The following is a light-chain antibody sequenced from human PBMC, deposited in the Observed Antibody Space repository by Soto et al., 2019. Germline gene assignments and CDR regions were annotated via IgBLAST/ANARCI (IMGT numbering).Light chain of an antibody. CDR2: KAS. J-gene: IGKJ1*01. Sequence: DIPMTQSPSTLSGSVGDRVTITCRASQTISSWLAWYQQKPGKAPKLLIYKASTLKTVVPSRFSGSRSGTEFTLPSSSLQPDDFATYYCHQYNSYSEAFGHVTKVYLK. CDR3: HQYNSYSEA. CDR1: QTISSW. V-gene: IGKV1-5*03.